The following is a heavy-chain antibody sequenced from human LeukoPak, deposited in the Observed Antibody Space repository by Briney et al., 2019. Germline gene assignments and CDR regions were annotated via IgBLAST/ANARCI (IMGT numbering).Heavy chain of an antibody. CDR3: ARDIGSAWYNAFDM. CDR2: MYTGGSA. Sequence: GGSLRLPCAASGFTVSSNYMSWVRQAPGKGLEWVSVMYTGGSANYADSVKGRFTISRDNSKNTLYLQMSSLRVEDTAVYYCARDIGSAWYNAFDMWGQGTMVAVSS. V-gene: IGHV3-66*01. CDR1: GFTVSSNY. J-gene: IGHJ3*02. D-gene: IGHD6-13*01.